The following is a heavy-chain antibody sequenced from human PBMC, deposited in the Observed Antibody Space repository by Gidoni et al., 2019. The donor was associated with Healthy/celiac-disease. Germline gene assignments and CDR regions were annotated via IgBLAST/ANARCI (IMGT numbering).Heavy chain of an antibody. CDR3: ARDRGYSGYRHAFDI. Sequence: QVQLVQSGAAVKKPGASVKVSCKASGYTFTGYYMHWVRQAPGQGLEWMGWINPNSGGTNYAQKFQGRVTMTRDTSISTAYMELSRLRSEDTAVYYCARDRGYSGYRHAFDIWGQGTMVTVSS. V-gene: IGHV1-2*02. D-gene: IGHD5-12*01. CDR1: GYTFTGYY. J-gene: IGHJ3*02. CDR2: INPNSGGT.